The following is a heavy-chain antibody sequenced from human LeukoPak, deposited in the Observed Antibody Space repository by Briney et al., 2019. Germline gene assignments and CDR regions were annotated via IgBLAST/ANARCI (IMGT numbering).Heavy chain of an antibody. Sequence: PSETLSLTCTVSGGSISSGDYYWSWIRQPPGKGLEWIGSIYYSGSTYYNPSLKSRVTISVDTSKNQFSLKLSSVTAADTAVNYCARDFGEQWLGSFPSFDIWGQGTMVTVSS. CDR3: ARDFGEQWLGSFPSFDI. CDR2: IYYSGST. CDR1: GGSISSGDYY. V-gene: IGHV4-39*07. J-gene: IGHJ3*02. D-gene: IGHD6-19*01.